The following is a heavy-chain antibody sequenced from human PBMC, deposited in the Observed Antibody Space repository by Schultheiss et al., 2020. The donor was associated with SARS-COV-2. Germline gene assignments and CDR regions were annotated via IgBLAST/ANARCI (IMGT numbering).Heavy chain of an antibody. CDR1: GFTFSRYW. CDR3: ARAGLGPLDY. CDR2: ISSDGSST. V-gene: IGHV3-74*01. J-gene: IGHJ4*02. Sequence: GESLKISCAASGFTFSRYWMHWVRQAPGKGLVWVSRISSDGSSTSYADSVEGRFTISRDNAKNTLYLQMNSLRAEDTAVYYCARAGLGPLDYWGQGTLVTVSS. D-gene: IGHD6-19*01.